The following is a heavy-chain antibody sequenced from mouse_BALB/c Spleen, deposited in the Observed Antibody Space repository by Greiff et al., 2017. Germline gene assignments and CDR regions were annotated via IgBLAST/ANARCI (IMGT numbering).Heavy chain of an antibody. CDR2: INPSNGGT. J-gene: IGHJ3*01. CDR3: ARSDYGRAWFAY. Sequence: VQLQQPGSELVRPGASVKLSCKASGYTFTSYWMHWVKQRPGQGLEWIGEINPSNGGTNYNEKFKSKATLTVDKSSSTAYMQLSSLTSEDSAVYYCARSDYGRAWFAYWGQGTLVTVSA. V-gene: IGHV1S81*02. D-gene: IGHD1-1*01. CDR1: GYTFTSYW.